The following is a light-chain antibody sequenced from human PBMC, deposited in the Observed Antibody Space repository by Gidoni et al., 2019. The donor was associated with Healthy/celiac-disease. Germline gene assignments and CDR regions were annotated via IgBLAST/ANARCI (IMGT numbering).Light chain of an antibody. CDR1: KSISSY. Sequence: DLQMTQSPSSLSASVGYRVTITCRASKSISSYLNWYQQKPGKAPKLLIYAASSWQSGVPARFSGSGSGTDFTLTISSLQPEDFATYYCQQSYSTPFTFGQGTRVEIK. V-gene: IGKV1-39*01. J-gene: IGKJ5*01. CDR2: AAS. CDR3: QQSYSTPFT.